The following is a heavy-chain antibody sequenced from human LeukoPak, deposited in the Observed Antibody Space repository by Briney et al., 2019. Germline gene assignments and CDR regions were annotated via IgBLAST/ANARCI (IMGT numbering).Heavy chain of an antibody. D-gene: IGHD5-18*01. Sequence: SETLSLTCAVYGGSFSGYYWSWIRQPPGKGLEWIGEINHSGSTNYNPSLKSRVTISVDTSKNQFSLKLSSVTAADTAVYYCARVGQYSYGYPYYFDYWGQGTLVTVSS. J-gene: IGHJ4*02. CDR1: GGSFSGYY. CDR3: ARVGQYSYGYPYYFDY. CDR2: INHSGST. V-gene: IGHV4-34*01.